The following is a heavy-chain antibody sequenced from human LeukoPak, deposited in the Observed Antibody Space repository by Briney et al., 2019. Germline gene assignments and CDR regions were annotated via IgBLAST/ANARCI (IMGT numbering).Heavy chain of an antibody. CDR3: AKRPHCSAPGCHHIEY. J-gene: IGHJ4*02. Sequence: PGGFLRLSCALSRFTFSTCLMSWVRQAPGEGVECVSTISGIWVTTYYADSVKGRFTISRENSRNTLFLQMNTLRAEDTAVYYCAKRPHCSAPGCHHIEYWGQGTLVTVSS. D-gene: IGHD2-15*01. V-gene: IGHV3-23*01. CDR1: RFTFSTCL. CDR2: ISGIWVTT.